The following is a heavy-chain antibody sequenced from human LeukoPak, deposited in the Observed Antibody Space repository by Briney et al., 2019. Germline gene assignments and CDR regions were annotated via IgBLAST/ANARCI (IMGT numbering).Heavy chain of an antibody. CDR2: INHSGST. J-gene: IGHJ4*02. V-gene: IGHV4-34*01. D-gene: IGHD1-7*01. Sequence: SETLSLTCAVYGGSFSGYYWSWIRQPPGKGLEWIGEINHSGSTHYNPSLKSRVTISVDTSKNQFSLKLSSVTAADTAVYYCARGRDNWNYQGFDYWGQGTLVTVSS. CDR1: GGSFSGYY. CDR3: ARGRDNWNYQGFDY.